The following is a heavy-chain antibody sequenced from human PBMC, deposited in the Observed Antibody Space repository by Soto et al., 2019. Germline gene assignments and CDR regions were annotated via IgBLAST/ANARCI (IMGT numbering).Heavy chain of an antibody. CDR1: GFTFSSYG. Sequence: QVQLVESGGGVVQPGRSLRLSCAASGFTFSSYGMHWVRQAPGKGLEWVAVISYDGSNKYYADSVKGRFTISRDNSKNTLYLQMNSLRAEDTAVYYCAKNGIAAADYWGQGTLVTVSS. CDR3: AKNGIAAADY. D-gene: IGHD6-13*01. V-gene: IGHV3-30*18. J-gene: IGHJ4*02. CDR2: ISYDGSNK.